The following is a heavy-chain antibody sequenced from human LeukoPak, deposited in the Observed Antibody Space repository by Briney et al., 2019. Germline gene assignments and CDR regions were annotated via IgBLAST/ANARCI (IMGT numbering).Heavy chain of an antibody. D-gene: IGHD5-24*01. J-gene: IGHJ4*02. CDR3: AKDLSRREMATIPTAYYFDY. CDR2: IRYDGSNK. Sequence: GGSLRLSCAASGFTFSSYGMHWVRQAPGKGLEWVAFIRYDGSNKYYADSVKGRFTISRDNSKNTLYLQMNSLRAEDTAVYYCAKDLSRREMATIPTAYYFDYWGQGTLVTVSS. CDR1: GFTFSSYG. V-gene: IGHV3-30*02.